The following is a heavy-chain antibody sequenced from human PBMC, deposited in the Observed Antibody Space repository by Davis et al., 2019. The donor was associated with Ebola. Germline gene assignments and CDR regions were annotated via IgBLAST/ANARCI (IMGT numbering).Heavy chain of an antibody. Sequence: GESLKISCAASGFTFSSYAMSWVRQAPGKGLEWVSVIYSGGSTYYADSVKGRFTISRDNSKNTLYLQMNSLRAEDTAVYYCVRGSGWQYYFDYWGQGTLVTVSS. CDR1: GFTFSSYA. V-gene: IGHV3-66*02. CDR2: IYSGGST. D-gene: IGHD6-19*01. J-gene: IGHJ4*02. CDR3: VRGSGWQYYFDY.